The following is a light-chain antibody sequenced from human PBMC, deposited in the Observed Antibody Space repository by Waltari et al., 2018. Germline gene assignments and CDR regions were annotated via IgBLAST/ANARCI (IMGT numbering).Light chain of an antibody. CDR1: QSVSSN. CDR3: QQYNNWPPWT. V-gene: IGKV3-15*01. Sequence: EIVMTQSPATLSVSPGERATLSCRASQSVSSNLAWYQQKPGQAPRLVIYGASTRATCIAARFSGSGSGTEFTLTISSLQSEDFAVYYCQQYNNWPPWTFGQGTKVDMK. J-gene: IGKJ1*01. CDR2: GAS.